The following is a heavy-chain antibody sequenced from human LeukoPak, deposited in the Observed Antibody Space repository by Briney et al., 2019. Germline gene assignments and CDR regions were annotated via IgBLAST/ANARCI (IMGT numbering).Heavy chain of an antibody. CDR3: ASSWDGYNSPFDY. CDR2: IIPIFGTA. Sequence: SVKVSCKASGGTFSSYAISWVRQAPGQGLEWMGGIIPIFGTANYAQKFQGRVTITTGESTSTAYMELSSLRSEDTAVYYCASSWDGYNSPFDYWGQGTLVTVSS. J-gene: IGHJ4*02. D-gene: IGHD5-24*01. CDR1: GGTFSSYA. V-gene: IGHV1-69*05.